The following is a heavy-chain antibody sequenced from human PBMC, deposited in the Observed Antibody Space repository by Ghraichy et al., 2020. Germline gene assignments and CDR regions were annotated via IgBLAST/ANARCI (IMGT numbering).Heavy chain of an antibody. Sequence: GGSLRLSCAMSGFTFGDFAVGWVRQAPGKGLEWVSSIARSGSADYTDSVMGRFTISRDHSKNILYLHMSSLRAEDTATYYCARDSGWNRSSDFVKSWGQGTLVTVSA. CDR2: IARSGSA. D-gene: IGHD3-3*01. CDR3: ARDSGWNRSSDFVKS. V-gene: IGHV3-23*01. J-gene: IGHJ5*02. CDR1: GFTFGDFA.